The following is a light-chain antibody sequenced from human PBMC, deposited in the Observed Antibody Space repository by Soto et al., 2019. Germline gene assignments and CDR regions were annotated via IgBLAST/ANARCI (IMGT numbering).Light chain of an antibody. V-gene: IGKV3-15*01. CDR1: QSVGGS. J-gene: IGKJ1*01. CDR2: GAS. CDR3: QQYNDWPPWT. Sequence: EIVLTQSPATLSVSPGERATLSCRASQSVGGSLAWYQQKPGQAPRLLIYGASTGATGIPARFSGSGSGTEFTLTISSLQSEDFAVYYCQQYNDWPPWTFGQGTKV.